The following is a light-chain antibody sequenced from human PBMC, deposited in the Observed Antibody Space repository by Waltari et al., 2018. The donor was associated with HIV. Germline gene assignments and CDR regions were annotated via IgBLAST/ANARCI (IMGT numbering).Light chain of an antibody. V-gene: IGKV1-5*03. J-gene: IGKJ1*01. CDR2: KAS. Sequence: DIQMTQSPSTLSASVGDRVTLTCRASQSIRSWLAWYQQKPGKAPKLLIYKASSLESGVPSRFSGSESGTEFTLTISSLQPDDFATYYCQQYNSYWTFGQGTKVEIK. CDR1: QSIRSW. CDR3: QQYNSYWT.